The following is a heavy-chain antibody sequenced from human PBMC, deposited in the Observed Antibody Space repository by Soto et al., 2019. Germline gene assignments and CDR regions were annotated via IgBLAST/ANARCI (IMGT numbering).Heavy chain of an antibody. CDR2: SYSDSRT. Sequence: ESGGALIQPGGSLRLSCAASGFTVSSNYMSWVRQAPGKGLEWVSGSYSDSRTYFADSVKGRFSISRDSFKNMMYLQMDSLRAEDTAVYFCARGYGAGSYFSDHWGQGTLVTVSS. V-gene: IGHV3-53*01. CDR1: GFTVSSNY. D-gene: IGHD3-10*01. J-gene: IGHJ5*02. CDR3: ARGYGAGSYFSDH.